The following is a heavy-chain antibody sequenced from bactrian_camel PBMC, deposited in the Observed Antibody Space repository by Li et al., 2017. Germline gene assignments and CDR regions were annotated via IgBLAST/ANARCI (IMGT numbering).Heavy chain of an antibody. Sequence: HVQLVESGGGSVQAGGSLRVSCETVGSPYYSLCMGWFRQAPGKEREEVARIASDGSTSYVDSVKGRFTISRDNAKNTVYLQMDSLKPEDTAMYYCVRAVRLATIMDVAWGAMDTWGKGTQVTVS. V-gene: IGHV3S53*01. D-gene: IGHD1*01. CDR1: GSPYYSLC. CDR2: IASDGST. J-gene: IGHJ7*01.